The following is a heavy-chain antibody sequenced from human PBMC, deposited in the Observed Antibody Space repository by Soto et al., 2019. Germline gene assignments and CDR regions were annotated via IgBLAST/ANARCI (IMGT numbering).Heavy chain of an antibody. CDR3: ARTSTSGTRCDY. J-gene: IGHJ4*02. CDR2: VYHSGST. V-gene: IGHV4-4*02. Sequence: QVQLQESGPGLVKPSGTLSLTCAVSGGSFSTSNWWSWVRQPAGKGLEWIGEVYHSGSTNYNPSFKSRFAMSVAKSKNQFSLKLNSVTAADTALYYCARTSTSGTRCDYWGQGSRVTVSS. D-gene: IGHD1-1*01. CDR1: GGSFSTSNW.